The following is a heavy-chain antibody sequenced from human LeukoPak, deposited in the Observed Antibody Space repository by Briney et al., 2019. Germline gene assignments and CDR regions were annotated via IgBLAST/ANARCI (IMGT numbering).Heavy chain of an antibody. Sequence: ASVKVSCKASGYTFTSYDINWVRQATGQGLEWMGWMNPNSGNTGYAQKFQGRVTMTRNTSISTAYMELSSLRSEDTAVYYCARGPGSVLRFLEWYGYYYYYYMDVWVKGTTVTVSS. V-gene: IGHV1-8*01. CDR3: ARGPGSVLRFLEWYGYYYYYYMDV. J-gene: IGHJ6*03. D-gene: IGHD3-3*01. CDR2: MNPNSGNT. CDR1: GYTFTSYD.